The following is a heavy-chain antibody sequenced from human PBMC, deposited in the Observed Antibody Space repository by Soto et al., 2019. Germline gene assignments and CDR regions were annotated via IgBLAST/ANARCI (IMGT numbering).Heavy chain of an antibody. CDR2: IYSGGST. CDR3: ATRPLLPGAP. Sequence: EVQLVESGGGVIQPGGSLRLSCAASGFTFRSNDMNWVRQAPGKGLEWVSLIYSGGSTYYADSVKGRFTISRDNSKNTLYLQMRSLRAEDTAVYYCATRPLLPGAPWGQGTMVTVSS. D-gene: IGHD3-22*01. CDR1: GFTFRSND. V-gene: IGHV3-53*01. J-gene: IGHJ3*01.